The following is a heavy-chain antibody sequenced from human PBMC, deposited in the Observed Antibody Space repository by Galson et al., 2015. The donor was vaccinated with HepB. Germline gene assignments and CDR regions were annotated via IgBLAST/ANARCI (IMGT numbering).Heavy chain of an antibody. CDR3: AKTSTRVCSGGSCYSHYYYGMDV. V-gene: IGHV3-53*01. J-gene: IGHJ6*02. CDR1: GFTVSSNY. Sequence: LRLSCAASGFTVSSNYMSWVRQAPGKGLEWVSVIYSGGSTYYADSVKGRFTISRDNSKNTLYLQMNSLRAEDTAVYYCAKTSTRVCSGGSCYSHYYYGMDVWGQGTTATVSS. CDR2: IYSGGST. D-gene: IGHD2-15*01.